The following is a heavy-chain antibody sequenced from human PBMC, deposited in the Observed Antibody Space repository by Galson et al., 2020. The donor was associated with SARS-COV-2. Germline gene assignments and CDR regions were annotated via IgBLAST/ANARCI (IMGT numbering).Heavy chain of an antibody. V-gene: IGHV4-39*07. J-gene: IGHJ4*02. CDR1: SGYLSSTSYY. Sequence: SETLSLTCTVSSGYLSSTSYYWGWIRQPPGKGLEWIGSIYYNGNTFYNPSLKSRVTISVETSKNQFSLRLTSVTAADTAVYYCPRKSSTYNYCCQGIRVTVAS. CDR2: IYYNGNT. CDR3: PRKSSTYNY. D-gene: IGHD1-1*01.